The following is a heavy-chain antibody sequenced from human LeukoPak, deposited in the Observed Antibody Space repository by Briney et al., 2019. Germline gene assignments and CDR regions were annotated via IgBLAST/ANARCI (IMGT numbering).Heavy chain of an antibody. CDR1: GFTFNKYA. V-gene: IGHV3-30-3*01. J-gene: IGHJ4*02. Sequence: GGSLRLSCAASGFTFNKYAIHWVRQAPGKGLEWVSVISYDGNSTYYADSVRGRFTISRDNSKSSLYLQVNSLRPEDTAVYYCARGKTATTSLNYWGQGTLVTVSS. D-gene: IGHD1-14*01. CDR3: ARGKTATTSLNY. CDR2: ISYDGNST.